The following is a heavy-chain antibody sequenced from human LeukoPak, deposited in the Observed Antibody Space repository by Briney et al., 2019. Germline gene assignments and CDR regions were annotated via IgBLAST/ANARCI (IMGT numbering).Heavy chain of an antibody. CDR1: GGTLSSYA. CDR3: ARGSSSPVPNFDY. D-gene: IGHD2-2*01. Sequence: ASVKVSCKASGGTLSSYAISWVRQAPGQGLEWMGGIIPIFGTANYAQKFQGSVTITTDESTSTAYMELSSLRSEDTAVYYCARGSSSPVPNFDYWGQGTLVTVSS. V-gene: IGHV1-69*05. CDR2: IIPIFGTA. J-gene: IGHJ4*02.